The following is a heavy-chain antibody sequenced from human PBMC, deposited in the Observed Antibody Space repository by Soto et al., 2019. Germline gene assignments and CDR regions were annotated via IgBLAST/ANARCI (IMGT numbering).Heavy chain of an antibody. CDR3: AKSRECYDISTGYCAYYFDY. Sequence: GSLRLSCAASGFTFSSDALSWVRQAPGKGLEWVSVISGDGGSTFYADSVKGRFTISRDNFENTLYLQMDSLRAEDTAVYYCAKSRECYDISTGYCAYYFDYWGQGTLVTVSS. D-gene: IGHD3-9*01. J-gene: IGHJ4*02. CDR2: ISGDGGST. V-gene: IGHV3-23*01. CDR1: GFTFSSDA.